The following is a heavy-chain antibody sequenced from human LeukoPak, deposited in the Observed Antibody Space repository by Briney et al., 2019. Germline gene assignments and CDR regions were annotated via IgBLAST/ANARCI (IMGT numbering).Heavy chain of an antibody. CDR1: GFTFSDYY. V-gene: IGHV3-11*01. J-gene: IGHJ5*02. D-gene: IGHD3-22*01. CDR2: ISTTATTI. Sequence: PGGSLRLSCAACGFTFSDYYMSWIRQAPGKGLEWVSYISTTATTIYYGDSVKGRFTISRDNAKNSLYLQMNSLRAEDTAVYYCAKEGPITMIVVVGNWFDPWGQGTLVTVSS. CDR3: AKEGPITMIVVVGNWFDP.